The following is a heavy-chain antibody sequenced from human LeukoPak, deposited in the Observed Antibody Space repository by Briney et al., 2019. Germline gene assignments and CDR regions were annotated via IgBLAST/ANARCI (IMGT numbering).Heavy chain of an antibody. CDR3: ARDYYDSSGYYYVLGPYAFDI. D-gene: IGHD3-22*01. CDR2: ISSSSSTI. V-gene: IGHV3-48*01. Sequence: GGSLRLSCAASGFTFSSCDMNWVRQAPGKGLEWVSYISSSSSTIYYADSVKGRFTISRDNAKNSLYLQMNSLRAEDTAVYYCARDYYDSSGYYYVLGPYAFDIWGQGTMVTVSS. CDR1: GFTFSSCD. J-gene: IGHJ3*02.